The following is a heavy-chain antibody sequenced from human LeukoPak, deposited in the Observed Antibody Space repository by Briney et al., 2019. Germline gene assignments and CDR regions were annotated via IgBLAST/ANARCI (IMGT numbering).Heavy chain of an antibody. CDR3: ATAHYYDSSGYQYFDY. D-gene: IGHD3-22*01. CDR2: IKQDGSEK. V-gene: IGHV3-7*01. J-gene: IGHJ4*02. CDR1: GFTFSSYW. Sequence: GGSLRLSCAASGFTFSSYWMSWVRQAPGKGLEWVANIKQDGSEKYYVDSVKGRFTISRDNSKNTLYLQMNSLRAEDTAVYYCATAHYYDSSGYQYFDYWGQGTLVTVSS.